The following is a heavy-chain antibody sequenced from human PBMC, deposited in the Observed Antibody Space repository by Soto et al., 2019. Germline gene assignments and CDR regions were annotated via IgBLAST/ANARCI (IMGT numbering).Heavy chain of an antibody. Sequence: GSLRLSCAASGFTFGTFAMHWVRQAPGKGLEWVAVISSDGYVQYYADSVKGRFTISRDNSMNTLFLQMSSLKPEDTAVYFCARAPTSRFDYWGQGTLVTVSS. CDR1: GFTFGTFA. J-gene: IGHJ4*02. CDR2: ISSDGYVQ. CDR3: ARAPTSRFDY. V-gene: IGHV3-30*15.